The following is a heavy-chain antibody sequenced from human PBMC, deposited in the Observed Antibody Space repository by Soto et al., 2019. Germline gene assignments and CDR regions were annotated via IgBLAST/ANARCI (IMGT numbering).Heavy chain of an antibody. V-gene: IGHV4-59*08. J-gene: IGHJ6*02. CDR2: IQYNGYS. D-gene: IGHD3-10*01. CDR3: ARHGFGSLHGLVDV. Sequence: QVQLQESGPGLVKPSETLSLTCTVSGGSITNYYCSWFRQPPGKGLELIGYIQYNGYSAYNLSLKGRVTMSMDTSTTQFSLMLESVTATDTAVYYCARHGFGSLHGLVDVWGQGTTVIVSS. CDR1: GGSITNYY.